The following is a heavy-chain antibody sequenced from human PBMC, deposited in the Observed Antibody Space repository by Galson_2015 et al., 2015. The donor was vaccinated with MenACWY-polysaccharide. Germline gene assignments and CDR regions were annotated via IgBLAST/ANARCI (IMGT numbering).Heavy chain of an antibody. V-gene: IGHV3-21*01. CDR3: ARQLGMASASTDH. Sequence: SLRLSCAASGFTFSSYSMNWVRQAPGKGLEWVSCISRSSTYRYYAVSVKGRFTVSRDNAKNSLYLQMNGLRAEDSAVYYCARQLGMASASTDHWGQGTLVTVSS. CDR2: ISRSSTYR. D-gene: IGHD1-1*01. CDR1: GFTFSSYS. J-gene: IGHJ4*02.